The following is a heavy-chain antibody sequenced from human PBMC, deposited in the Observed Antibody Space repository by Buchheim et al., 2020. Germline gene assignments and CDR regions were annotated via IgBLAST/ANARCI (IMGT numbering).Heavy chain of an antibody. D-gene: IGHD2-2*02. Sequence: QLQLQESGPGLVKPSETLSLTCTVSGGSISSGGYSWSWIRQPPGKGLEWIGYIYHSGSTYYNPSLKSRVTISVDRSKNQFSLKLSSVTAADTAVYYCARRPGYCNSTSCYTGGWFDPWGQGTL. V-gene: IGHV4-30-2*01. CDR1: GGSISSGGYS. CDR2: IYHSGST. CDR3: ARRPGYCNSTSCYTGGWFDP. J-gene: IGHJ5*02.